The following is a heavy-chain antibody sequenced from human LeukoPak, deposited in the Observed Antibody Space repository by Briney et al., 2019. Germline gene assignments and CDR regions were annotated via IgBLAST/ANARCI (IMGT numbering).Heavy chain of an antibody. J-gene: IGHJ4*02. CDR2: IIPILGIA. CDR1: GGTFTSYT. CDR3: ARSIAVAGSLY. D-gene: IGHD6-19*01. Sequence: SSVKVSCKASGGTFTSYTISWVRQAPGHGLEWTGRIIPILGIANYAQKFQGRVTITADKSTSTAYMELSSLRSEDTAVYYCARSIAVAGSLYWGQGTLVTVSS. V-gene: IGHV1-69*02.